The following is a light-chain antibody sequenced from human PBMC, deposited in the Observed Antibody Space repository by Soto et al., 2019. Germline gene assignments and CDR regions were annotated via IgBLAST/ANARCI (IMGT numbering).Light chain of an antibody. CDR3: QQYHTWPYATT. Sequence: EVVMTQSPATLSVSPGERATLSCRASQKILSHFAWYHQKKSQATKLPLYHSNNKATGVPAKFRGSGSGKKFILTISSLQSEDFALYYCQQYHTWPYATTFGQGTRLEIK. CDR1: QKILSH. V-gene: IGKV3D-15*01. CDR2: HSN. J-gene: IGKJ5*01.